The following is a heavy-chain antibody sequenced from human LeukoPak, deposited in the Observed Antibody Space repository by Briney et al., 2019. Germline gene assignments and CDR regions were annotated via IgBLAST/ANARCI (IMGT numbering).Heavy chain of an antibody. CDR1: GFTFSSYS. J-gene: IGHJ4*02. Sequence: GGSLRLSCAAFGFTFSSYSMNWVRQAPGKGLEWVSSISSSSSYIYYADSVKGRFTISRDNAKNSLYLQMNSLRAEDTAVYYCARDLHVLLWFGELDYWGQGTLVTVSS. CDR3: ARDLHVLLWFGELDY. D-gene: IGHD3-10*01. CDR2: ISSSSSYI. V-gene: IGHV3-21*01.